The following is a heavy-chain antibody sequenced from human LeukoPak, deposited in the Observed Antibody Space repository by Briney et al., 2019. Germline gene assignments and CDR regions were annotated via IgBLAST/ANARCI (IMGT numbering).Heavy chain of an antibody. D-gene: IGHD3-16*01. J-gene: IGHJ4*02. V-gene: IGHV4-34*01. CDR3: ARAYSYDYAYYFDY. CDR2: IHHSGNA. Sequence: SETLSLTCTVSGGSFSGFYWSWIRQSPGKGLEWCGEIHHSGNASYNPPLNSRVTISLDTSKQLLSLNLTSVTAADTAFYYCARAYSYDYAYYFDYWGQGTLVTVSS. CDR1: GGSFSGFY.